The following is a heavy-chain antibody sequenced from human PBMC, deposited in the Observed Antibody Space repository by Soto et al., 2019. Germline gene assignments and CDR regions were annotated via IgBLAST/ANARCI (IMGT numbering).Heavy chain of an antibody. D-gene: IGHD6-19*01. CDR3: ARDLGGWPDY. CDR2: INAGNGNT. Sequence: ASVKVSCKASGYTFTSYAIHWVRQASGQRLEWMGWINAGNGNTKYSQKFQDRVTITRDTPASTAYMELSSLRSEDTAVYYCARDLGGWPDYWGQGTLVTVSS. CDR1: GYTFTSYA. V-gene: IGHV1-3*01. J-gene: IGHJ4*02.